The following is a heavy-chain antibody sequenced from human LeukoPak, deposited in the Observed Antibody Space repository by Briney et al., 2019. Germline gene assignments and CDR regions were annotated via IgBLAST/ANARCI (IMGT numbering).Heavy chain of an antibody. D-gene: IGHD3-22*01. Sequence: GGSLRLSCAASGFTFSSYEMNWVRQAPGKGLEWVSFISISGSTIYYADSVKGRFTISRDNSKNTLYLQMNSLRAEDTAIYYCAKDSTMSGSYYGMDVWGQGTTVTVSS. V-gene: IGHV3-48*03. CDR3: AKDSTMSGSYYGMDV. CDR2: ISISGSTI. CDR1: GFTFSSYE. J-gene: IGHJ6*02.